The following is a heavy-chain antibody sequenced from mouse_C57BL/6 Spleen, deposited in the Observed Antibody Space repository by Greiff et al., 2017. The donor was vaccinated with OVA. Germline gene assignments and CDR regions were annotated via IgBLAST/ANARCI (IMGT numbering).Heavy chain of an antibody. V-gene: IGHV1-74*01. CDR1: GYTFTSYW. CDR3: AKGGGNYGFYFDY. D-gene: IGHD2-1*01. Sequence: QVQLKQPGAELVKPGASVKVSCKASGYTFTSYWMHWVKQRPGQGLEWIGRIHPSDSDTNYNQKFKGKATLTVDKSSSTAYMQLSSLTSEDSAVYYCAKGGGNYGFYFDYWGQGTTLTVSS. CDR2: IHPSDSDT. J-gene: IGHJ2*01.